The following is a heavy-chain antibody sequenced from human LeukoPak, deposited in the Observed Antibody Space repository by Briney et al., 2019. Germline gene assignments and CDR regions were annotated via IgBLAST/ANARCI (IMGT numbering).Heavy chain of an antibody. CDR1: GYTFTSYG. J-gene: IGHJ6*02. Sequence: ASVKVSCEASGYTFTSYGISWVRQAPGQGLEWMGWISAYNGNTNYAQKLQGRVTMTTDTSTSTAYMELRSLRSDDTAVYYCARDVTYSSSWSVYYYGMDVWGQGTTVTVSS. V-gene: IGHV1-18*01. CDR2: ISAYNGNT. D-gene: IGHD6-13*01. CDR3: ARDVTYSSSWSVYYYGMDV.